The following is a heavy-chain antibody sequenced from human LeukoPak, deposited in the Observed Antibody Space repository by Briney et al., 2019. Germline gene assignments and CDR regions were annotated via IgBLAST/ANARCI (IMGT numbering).Heavy chain of an antibody. V-gene: IGHV1-18*01. CDR2: ISAYSGNT. CDR1: GYTFTSHG. CDR3: ARAPRIPDYDH. J-gene: IGHJ4*02. Sequence: ASVKVSCKASGYTFTSHGISWVRQAPGQGLEWMGWISAYSGNTNYAQKLQGRVTMTTDTSTSTAYMELRSLRSDDTAVYYCARAPRIPDYDHWGQGTLVTVSS.